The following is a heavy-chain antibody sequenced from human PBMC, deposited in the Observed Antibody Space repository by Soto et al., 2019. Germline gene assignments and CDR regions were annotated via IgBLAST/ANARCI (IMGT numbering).Heavy chain of an antibody. V-gene: IGHV1-2*02. D-gene: IGHD3-16*01. CDR2: INPNSGGT. Sequence: QVQLVQSGAEVKKPGASVKVSCKASGYTFTGYYMHWVRQAPGQGLEWMGWINPNSGGTNYAQKFQGRVTMTRDTSISTAYMELSRLRSDDTAVYYCARVSFMITFGGVTQFDYWGQGTLVTVSS. CDR1: GYTFTGYY. J-gene: IGHJ4*02. CDR3: ARVSFMITFGGVTQFDY.